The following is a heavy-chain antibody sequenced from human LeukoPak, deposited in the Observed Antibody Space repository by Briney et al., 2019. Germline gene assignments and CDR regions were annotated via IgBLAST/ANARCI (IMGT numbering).Heavy chain of an antibody. D-gene: IGHD3-10*01. CDR1: GFTFSSYS. V-gene: IGHV3-48*04. CDR3: ARMYYFGSGSLGEAFDL. CDR2: ISSSGGSI. J-gene: IGHJ3*01. Sequence: GGSLRLSCAASGFTFSSYSMNWVRQAPGRGLEWISYISSSGGSIYADSVKGRFTTSRDNAKNSVYLQMNSLRAEDTAIYYCARMYYFGSGSLGEAFDLWGQGTLVTVSS.